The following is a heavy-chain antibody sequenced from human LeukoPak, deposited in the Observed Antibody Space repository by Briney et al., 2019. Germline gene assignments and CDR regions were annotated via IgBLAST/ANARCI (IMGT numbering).Heavy chain of an antibody. CDR2: IIPLLGIT. CDR1: GGTFNSYA. J-gene: IGHJ5*02. V-gene: IGHV1-69*04. D-gene: IGHD2-15*01. Sequence: ASVKVSCKASGGTFNSYAMTWVRQAPGQGLEWLGRIIPLLGITNYAQKFQGRVTITADKYTSTAYMELSSLRSEDTALYYCARDGGHCSGGRCLGLFRFDPWGQGTLVTVSS. CDR3: ARDGGHCSGGRCLGLFRFDP.